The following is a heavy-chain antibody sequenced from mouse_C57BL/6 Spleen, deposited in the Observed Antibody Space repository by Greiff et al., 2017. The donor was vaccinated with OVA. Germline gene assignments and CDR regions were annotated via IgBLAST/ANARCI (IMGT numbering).Heavy chain of an antibody. Sequence: EVQLVESGPELVKPGASVKIPCKASGYTFTDYNMDWVKQSHGKSLEWIGDINPNNGGTIYNQKFKGKATLTVDKSSSTAYMERRSLTSEDTAVYYCARRNLITTVVAPNWYFDVWGTGTTVTVSS. D-gene: IGHD1-1*01. CDR1: GYTFTDYN. CDR3: ARRNLITTVVAPNWYFDV. CDR2: INPNNGGT. J-gene: IGHJ1*03. V-gene: IGHV1-18*01.